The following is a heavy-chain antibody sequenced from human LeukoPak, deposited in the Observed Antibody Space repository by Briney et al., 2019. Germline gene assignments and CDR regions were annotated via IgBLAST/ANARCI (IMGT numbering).Heavy chain of an antibody. Sequence: PGGSLRLSCAASGFTFSSYAMHWVRQAPGKGLEWVSGISWNSGSIGYADSVKGRFTISRDNAKNSLYLQMNSPRAEDTALYYCAKAIGWELTTVFDYWGQGTLVTVSS. CDR3: AKAIGWELTTVFDY. CDR1: GFTFSSYA. V-gene: IGHV3-9*01. D-gene: IGHD1-26*01. J-gene: IGHJ4*02. CDR2: ISWNSGSI.